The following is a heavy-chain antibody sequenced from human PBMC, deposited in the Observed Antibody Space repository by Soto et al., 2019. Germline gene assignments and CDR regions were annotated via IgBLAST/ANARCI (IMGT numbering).Heavy chain of an antibody. V-gene: IGHV1-69*06. CDR1: GGTFSSYA. CDR2: IIPIFGTA. J-gene: IGHJ6*02. CDR3: ATPVVRAAIASRNSYGMDV. D-gene: IGHD2-2*01. Sequence: QVQLVQSGAEVKKPGSSVKVSCKASGGTFSSYAISWVRQAPGQGLEWMGGIIPIFGTANYAQKFQGRVTINADKSTSTAYMELSSLRSEDTAVYYCATPVVRAAIASRNSYGMDVWGQGTTVTVSS.